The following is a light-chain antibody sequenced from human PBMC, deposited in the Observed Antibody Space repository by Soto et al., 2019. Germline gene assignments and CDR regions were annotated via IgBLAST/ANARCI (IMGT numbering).Light chain of an antibody. J-gene: IGLJ3*02. CDR3: LLYYGGAWV. Sequence: QTVVTQEPSLTVSPGGTVTLTCASSTGAVTSGYYPNWFQQKPGQAPRPLIYSTSNKHSWTPARFSGSLLGGKAVLTLSGVQPEDEAEYYCLLYYGGAWVFGGGTKLTVL. CDR2: STS. CDR1: TGAVTSGYY. V-gene: IGLV7-43*01.